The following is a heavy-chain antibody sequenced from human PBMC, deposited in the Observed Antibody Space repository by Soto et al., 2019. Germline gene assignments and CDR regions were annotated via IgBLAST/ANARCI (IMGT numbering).Heavy chain of an antibody. J-gene: IGHJ6*02. CDR2: ISSSSSTI. D-gene: IGHD6-19*01. CDR3: ARDGSGWSNYGMDV. V-gene: IGHV3-48*02. Sequence: GGSLRLSCAASGFTFSSYSMNWVRHAPGKGLEWVSYISSSSSTIYYADSVKGRFTISRDNAKNSLYLQMNSLRDEDTAVYYCARDGSGWSNYGMDVWGQGTTVTVSS. CDR1: GFTFSSYS.